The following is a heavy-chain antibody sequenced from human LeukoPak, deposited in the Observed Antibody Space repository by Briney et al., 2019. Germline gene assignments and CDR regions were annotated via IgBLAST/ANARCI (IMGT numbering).Heavy chain of an antibody. J-gene: IGHJ6*03. V-gene: IGHV1-8*03. CDR3: ARADFWSGYPYSYYMDV. Sequence: ASVKVSCKASGYTFTGYDINWVRQATGQGLEWMGWMNPNSGNTGYAQKFQGRVTITRNTSISTAYMELSSLRSEDTAVYYCARADFWSGYPYSYYMDVWGKGTTVTVSS. CDR1: GYTFTGYD. D-gene: IGHD3-3*01. CDR2: MNPNSGNT.